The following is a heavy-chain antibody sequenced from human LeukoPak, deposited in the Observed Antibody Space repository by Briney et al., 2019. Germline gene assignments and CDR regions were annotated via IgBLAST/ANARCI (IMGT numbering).Heavy chain of an antibody. V-gene: IGHV4-59*08. CDR3: ARHERPTVVTKQYNWFDP. J-gene: IGHJ5*02. Sequence: PSETLSLTCTVSGGSISSYYWSWIRQPPGKGLEWIGYIYYSGSTNYNPSLKSRVTISVDTSKNQFSLKLSSVTAADTAVYYCARHERPTVVTKQYNWFDPWGQGTLVTVSS. D-gene: IGHD4-23*01. CDR1: GGSISSYY. CDR2: IYYSGST.